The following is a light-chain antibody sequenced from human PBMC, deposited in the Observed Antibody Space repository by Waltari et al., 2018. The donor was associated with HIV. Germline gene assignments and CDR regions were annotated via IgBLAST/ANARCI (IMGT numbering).Light chain of an antibody. J-gene: IGKJ1*01. CDR3: QQYNNWRT. Sequence: EIVMTQSPAALSVSPGERATLSCRASQSVSSNLAWYQQKPGQAPRLLIDGASTRATGIPARFSGSGSGTEFTLTISSLQSEDFALYYCQQYNNWRTFGQGTKVEIK. CDR1: QSVSSN. CDR2: GAS. V-gene: IGKV3-15*01.